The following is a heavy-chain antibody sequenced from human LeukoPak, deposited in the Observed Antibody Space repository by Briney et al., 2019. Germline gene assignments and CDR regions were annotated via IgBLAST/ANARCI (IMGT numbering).Heavy chain of an antibody. CDR2: ISGSGSTT. Sequence: GGSLRLSCAASGVTFSSYTMSWVRQAPGKGLEWVSAISGSGSTTHYADSVKGRFTISRDNSKNTLSLQMNSLRAEDTATYYCAVSSGLYAAFDYWGQGTLVTVSS. J-gene: IGHJ4*02. CDR3: AVSSGLYAAFDY. D-gene: IGHD6-19*01. CDR1: GVTFSSYT. V-gene: IGHV3-23*01.